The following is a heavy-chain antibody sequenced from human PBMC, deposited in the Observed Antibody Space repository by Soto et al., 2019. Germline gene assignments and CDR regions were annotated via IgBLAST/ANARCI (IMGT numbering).Heavy chain of an antibody. CDR2: IYYSGST. J-gene: IGHJ4*02. D-gene: IGHD6-6*01. V-gene: IGHV4-39*01. Sequence: HSDTLALPSTASGGSISRSSYSWGWMRQPPGKGLEWIGSIYYSGSTYYNPSLKSRVTISVDTSKNQFSLKLSSVTAADTAVYYCARHVDSSSRFVDYWGQGTLVTVSS. CDR3: ARHVDSSSRFVDY. CDR1: GGSISRSSYS.